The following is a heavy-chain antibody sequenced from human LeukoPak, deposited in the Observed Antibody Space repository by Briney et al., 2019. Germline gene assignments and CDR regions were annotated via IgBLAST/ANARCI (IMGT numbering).Heavy chain of an antibody. CDR3: AKASNFMIVVVTDY. CDR2: ISGSSRST. V-gene: IGHV3-23*01. D-gene: IGHD3-22*01. Sequence: PGGSLRLSCAASGFTFHNNGMSWVRQAPGKGLEWVSAISGSSRSTYHAESVKGRFTISGDNSKNTLYLQMNSLRAEDTAVYYCAKASNFMIVVVTDYWGQGTLVTVSS. J-gene: IGHJ4*02. CDR1: GFTFHNNG.